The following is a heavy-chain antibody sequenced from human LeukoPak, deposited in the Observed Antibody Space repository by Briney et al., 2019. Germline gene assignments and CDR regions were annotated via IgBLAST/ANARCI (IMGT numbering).Heavy chain of an antibody. CDR2: LSWDGGST. Sequence: PGGSLRLSCAASGFTFDDYAMHWVRQAPGKGLEWVSLLSWDGGSTYYADSVKGRFTISRDNSKNSLYLQMNSLRAEDTALYYCAKDISAFGVVMAFDYWGQGTLVTVSS. CDR1: GFTFDDYA. D-gene: IGHD3-3*01. J-gene: IGHJ4*02. V-gene: IGHV3-43D*03. CDR3: AKDISAFGVVMAFDY.